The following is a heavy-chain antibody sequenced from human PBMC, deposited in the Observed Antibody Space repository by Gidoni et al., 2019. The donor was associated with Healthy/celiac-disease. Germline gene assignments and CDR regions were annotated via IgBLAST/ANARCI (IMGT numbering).Heavy chain of an antibody. D-gene: IGHD6-13*01. CDR2: ISGSGGSK. V-gene: IGHV3-23*01. CDR3: AKDQWSKAAAGNNWFDP. J-gene: IGHJ5*02. CDR1: GFPFSSHA. Sequence: EVQLLESGGGLVQPGGSMRLSCAASGFPFSSHAMSWVRQAPGKGREGVSAISGSGGSKYYADSVKGRFTISRDNSKNTLYLQMNSLRAEDTAVYYCAKDQWSKAAAGNNWFDPWGQGTLVTVSS.